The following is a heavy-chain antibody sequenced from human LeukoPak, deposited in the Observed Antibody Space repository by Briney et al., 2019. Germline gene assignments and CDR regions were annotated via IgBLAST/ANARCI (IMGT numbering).Heavy chain of an antibody. CDR3: ARVEGYYYYYYMDV. CDR1: GGSFSGYY. J-gene: IGHJ6*03. CDR2: INHSGST. Sequence: SETLSLTCAVYGGSFSGYYWSWIRQPPGKGLESIGEINHSGSTNYNPSLKSRVTISVDTSKNQFSLKLSSVTAADTAVYYCARVEGYYYYYYMDVWGKGTTVTVSS. V-gene: IGHV4-34*01. D-gene: IGHD3-3*01.